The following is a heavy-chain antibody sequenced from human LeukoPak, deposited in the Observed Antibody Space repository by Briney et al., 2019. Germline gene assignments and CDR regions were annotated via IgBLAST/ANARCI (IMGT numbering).Heavy chain of an antibody. Sequence: GGSLRLPCGASGFTLRNCGMTWVRQAPGRGLVWVSSISSAGATTYYAESVKRRFTISRDNSKNTVYLQMYSLRADDTAVYYCAKGNFYHHDPAGYLEEHALDMWGQGTMVTVSS. CDR3: AKGNFYHHDPAGYLEEHALDM. D-gene: IGHD3-9*01. CDR2: ISSAGATT. V-gene: IGHV3-23*01. J-gene: IGHJ3*02. CDR1: GFTLRNCG.